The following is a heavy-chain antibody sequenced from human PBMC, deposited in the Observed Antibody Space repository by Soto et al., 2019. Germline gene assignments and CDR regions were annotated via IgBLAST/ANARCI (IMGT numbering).Heavy chain of an antibody. CDR3: ARHVVSYYYYYYGMHV. D-gene: IGHD2-15*01. J-gene: IGHJ6*02. CDR2: IYPGDSDT. Sequence: EVQLVQSGAEVKKPGESLKISCKGSGYSFTSYWIGWVRQMPGKGLEWMGIIYPGDSDTRYSPSFQGQVTISADKSISPAHLQWSSLKASDTAMYYCARHVVSYYYYYYGMHVWGQGTTVTVSS. CDR1: GYSFTSYW. V-gene: IGHV5-51*01.